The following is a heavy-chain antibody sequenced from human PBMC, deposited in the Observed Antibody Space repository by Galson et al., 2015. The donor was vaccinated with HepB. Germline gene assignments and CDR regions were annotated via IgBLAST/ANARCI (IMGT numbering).Heavy chain of an antibody. CDR1: GGTFSSHT. CDR2: IIPLFGSG. Sequence: QSGAEVKKPGASVKVSCKASGGTFSSHTISWVRQAPGQGLEWMGGIIPLFGSGNYAQKFQGRVTITADESKSTTYMELSSLRSDDTAVYYCARQYDTSGYYAYWGQGTLVTVSS. V-gene: IGHV1-69*13. CDR3: ARQYDTSGYYAY. D-gene: IGHD3-22*01. J-gene: IGHJ4*02.